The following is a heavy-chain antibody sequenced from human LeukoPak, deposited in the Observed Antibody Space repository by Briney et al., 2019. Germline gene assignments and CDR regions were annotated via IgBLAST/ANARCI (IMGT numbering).Heavy chain of an antibody. Sequence: SVKVSCKASGGTFSSYAISWVRQAPGQGLEWMGGIIPIFGTANYAQKFQGRVTITADESTSTAYMELSSLRSEDTAVYYCARATGYSYGSGIFDYWGQGTLVTVSS. V-gene: IGHV1-69*13. CDR2: IIPIFGTA. D-gene: IGHD5-18*01. CDR1: GGTFSSYA. CDR3: ARATGYSYGSGIFDY. J-gene: IGHJ4*02.